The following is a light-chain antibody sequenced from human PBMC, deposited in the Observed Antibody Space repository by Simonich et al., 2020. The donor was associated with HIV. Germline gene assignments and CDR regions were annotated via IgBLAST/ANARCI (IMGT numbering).Light chain of an antibody. CDR2: SAS. V-gene: IGKV1-5*03. J-gene: IGKJ3*01. CDR1: QSISSW. Sequence: DIQMTQSPSTLSASVGDRVTITCRASQSISSWLAWYQQKPGKAPKLLIYSASSLESGVPSRFSGSGSGTEFTLTISSLQPDDFATYYCLQYNGYFLFTFGPGTKVDI. CDR3: LQYNGYFLFT.